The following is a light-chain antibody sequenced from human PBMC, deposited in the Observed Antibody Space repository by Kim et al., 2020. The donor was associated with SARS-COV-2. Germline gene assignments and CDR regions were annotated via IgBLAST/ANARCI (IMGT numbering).Light chain of an antibody. CDR2: QDS. CDR1: KLGDRY. V-gene: IGLV3-1*01. J-gene: IGLJ1*01. Sequence: VSPGQTASVTCSGDKLGDRYACWYQQRPGQSPVLVIYQDSKRPSGIPERFSGSNSGNTATLTISGTQAMDEADYYCQAWDSSTAVFGTGTKVTVL. CDR3: QAWDSSTAV.